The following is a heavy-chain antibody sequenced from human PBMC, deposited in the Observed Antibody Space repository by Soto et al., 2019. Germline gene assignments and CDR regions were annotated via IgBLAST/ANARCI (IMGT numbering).Heavy chain of an antibody. V-gene: IGHV5-51*01. CDR1: GFIFSRYK. Sequence: PGESLKISCEGSGFIFSRYKIGWVLQMPWKGLEWMGIINPGNSDTTYSPSFQGQVTISADNSINTAYLQWSSLRASDTAMYYCMRSYGDSYYFYYGMDVWGQGTTVTVSS. CDR2: INPGNSDT. J-gene: IGHJ6*02. D-gene: IGHD2-21*02. CDR3: MRSYGDSYYFYYGMDV.